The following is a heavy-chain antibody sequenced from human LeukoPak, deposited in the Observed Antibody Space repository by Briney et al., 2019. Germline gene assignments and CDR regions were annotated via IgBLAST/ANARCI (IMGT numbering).Heavy chain of an antibody. CDR1: GYTFTGYY. D-gene: IGHD3-22*01. V-gene: IGHV1-2*02. J-gene: IGHJ5*02. Sequence: ASVKVSCKASGYTFTGYYMHWVRQAPGQGLEWMGWINPNSGGTNYAQKFQGRVTMTRDTTISTAYMELSRLRPDDTAVYYCARADWYYDSSGYYPGSWGQGTLVTVSS. CDR2: INPNSGGT. CDR3: ARADWYYDSSGYYPGS.